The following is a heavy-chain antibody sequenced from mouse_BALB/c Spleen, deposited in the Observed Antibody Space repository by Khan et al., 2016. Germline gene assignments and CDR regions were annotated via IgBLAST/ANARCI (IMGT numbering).Heavy chain of an antibody. V-gene: IGHV3-2*02. D-gene: IGHD2-2*01. Sequence: EVQLQESGPGLVKPSQSLSLTCTVTGYSITSDYAWNWIRQFPENKLEWMGYISYSGSTSYNPSFKSRISITRDTSNNPFFLQLNSVPTEDTATXSWSRRTQEGYDYCDDWCQATTLTVSS. CDR3: SRRTQEGYDYCDD. CDR2: ISYSGST. J-gene: IGHJ2*01. CDR1: GYSITSDYA.